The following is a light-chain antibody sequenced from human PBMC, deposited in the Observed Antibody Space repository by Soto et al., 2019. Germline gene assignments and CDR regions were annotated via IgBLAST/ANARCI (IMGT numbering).Light chain of an antibody. CDR3: QLFVGLMYT. V-gene: IGKV3-15*01. Sequence: EIVMTQSPATLSVSPGERATLSCRASQSVSSNLAWYQQKPGQAPRLLIYGASTRATGIPARFSGSGSGTEFTLTISSLQSEDFAVYYCQLFVGLMYTFGQGTKVDIK. CDR2: GAS. J-gene: IGKJ2*01. CDR1: QSVSSN.